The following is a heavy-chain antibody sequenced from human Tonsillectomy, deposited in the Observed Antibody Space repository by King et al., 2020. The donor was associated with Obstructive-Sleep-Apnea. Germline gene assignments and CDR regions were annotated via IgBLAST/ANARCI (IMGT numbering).Heavy chain of an antibody. CDR2: INHSGST. V-gene: IGHV4-34*01. D-gene: IGHD6-13*01. Sequence: VQLQQWGAGLLKPSETLSLTCAVFGGSFSDYYWSWTRQPPGKGLEWIGKINHSGSTNYNPSLKSRVTISVDMSKNQFSLKLTSVTAADTAVYYCARGSGAADVNWFDPWGQGALVTVSS. CDR3: ARGSGAADVNWFDP. CDR1: GGSFSDYY. J-gene: IGHJ5*02.